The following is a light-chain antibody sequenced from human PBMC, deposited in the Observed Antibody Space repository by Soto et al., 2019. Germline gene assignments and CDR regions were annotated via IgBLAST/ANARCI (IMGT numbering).Light chain of an antibody. CDR3: QHYNTWPWT. Sequence: IVLTQSPGALSLSPAERATLSCSASQSVSNNYLAWYQQKPGQAPRLLIYGASNRATGIPDRFSGSGSGTDFTLTISRLEPEDFAFYYCQHYNTWPWTFGQGTKVDIK. V-gene: IGKV3-20*01. J-gene: IGKJ1*01. CDR1: QSVSNNY. CDR2: GAS.